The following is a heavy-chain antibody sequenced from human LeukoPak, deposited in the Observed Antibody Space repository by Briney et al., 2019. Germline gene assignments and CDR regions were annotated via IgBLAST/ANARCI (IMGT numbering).Heavy chain of an antibody. CDR3: ARNKRASQYYFDY. CDR1: GFSFSGHS. D-gene: IGHD2-2*01. J-gene: IGHJ4*02. CDR2: SSDSGSPI. Sequence: GGSLRLSCAASGFSFSGHSMNWVRQAPGRGLEWVAFSSDSGSPIYYADSVRGRFTISRDNADNSLYLQMNSLRAEDSAVYFCARNKRASQYYFDYWGQGALVTVSS. V-gene: IGHV3-48*01.